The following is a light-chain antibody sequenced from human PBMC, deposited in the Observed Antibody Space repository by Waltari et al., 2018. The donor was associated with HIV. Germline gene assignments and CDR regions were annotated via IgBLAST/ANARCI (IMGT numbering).Light chain of an antibody. Sequence: QSALTQPPSASGSPGQSVTISCPGTRRAVSGYHYVSWYQPPPGKAPKYIIYEVIKRPSGVPDRFSASKSGNTASLTVSGLQAEDEADYYCSSYAGSNWVFCGGTKLTVL. V-gene: IGLV2-8*01. CDR2: EVI. J-gene: IGLJ3*02. CDR3: SSYAGSNWV. CDR1: RRAVSGYHY.